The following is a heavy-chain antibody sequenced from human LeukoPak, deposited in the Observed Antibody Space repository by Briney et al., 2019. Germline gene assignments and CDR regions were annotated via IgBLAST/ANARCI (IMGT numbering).Heavy chain of an antibody. J-gene: IGHJ4*02. Sequence: GASVKVSCKVSGYTLTELSMHWVQQAPGKGLEWMGGFDPEGGETIYAQKFQGRVTMTEDTSTDTAYMELSSLRSEDTAVYYCATNYPHCSSTSCTAFDYWGQGTLVTVSS. D-gene: IGHD2-2*01. V-gene: IGHV1-24*01. CDR3: ATNYPHCSSTSCTAFDY. CDR2: FDPEGGET. CDR1: GYTLTELS.